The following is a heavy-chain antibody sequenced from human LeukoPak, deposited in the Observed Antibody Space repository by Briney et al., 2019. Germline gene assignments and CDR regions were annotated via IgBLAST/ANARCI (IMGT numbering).Heavy chain of an antibody. D-gene: IGHD6-19*01. V-gene: IGHV4-39*07. CDR3: ARDYGSFEQWFLD. CDR2: IYYSGST. CDR1: GGSISSSSYY. Sequence: PSETLSLTCTVSGGSISSSSYYWGWIRQPPGKGLEWIGSIYYSGSTYYNPSLKSRVTISVDTSKNQFSLKLSSVTAADTAVYYCARDYGSFEQWFLDWGQGTLVTVSS. J-gene: IGHJ4*02.